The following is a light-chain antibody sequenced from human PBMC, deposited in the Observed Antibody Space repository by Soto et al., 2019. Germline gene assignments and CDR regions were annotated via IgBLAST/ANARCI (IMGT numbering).Light chain of an antibody. V-gene: IGKV1-27*01. CDR3: QKCDSAPLT. CDR1: QFISNS. CDR2: GAS. J-gene: IGKJ4*01. Sequence: DIQMTQSPSSLSASVGDRVTVTCRASQFISNSLAWYQQKPGKPPKLLIYGASTLQLGVSSRFTGGGSGTDFTLTISSLQPEDVATDYCQKCDSAPLTFGEGTKVDI.